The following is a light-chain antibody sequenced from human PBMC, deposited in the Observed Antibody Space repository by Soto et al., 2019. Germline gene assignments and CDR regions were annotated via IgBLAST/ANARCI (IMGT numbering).Light chain of an antibody. J-gene: IGKJ2*01. CDR3: QQYESSPYT. CDR2: GAS. V-gene: IGKV3-20*01. Sequence: DIVLTQSTGTVSLSPGETATLSCRASQSLPNNHLAWYQQAPGQPPKLIIYGASARSTCIPDRFSGGGSGTDFSPTINSLEPEDFAVYYCQQYESSPYTFGQGTKVEIK. CDR1: QSLPNNH.